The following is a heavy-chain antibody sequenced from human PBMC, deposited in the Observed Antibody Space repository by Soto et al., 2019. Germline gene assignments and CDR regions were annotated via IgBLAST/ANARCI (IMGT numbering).Heavy chain of an antibody. D-gene: IGHD2-2*01. Sequence: SATLSLTCTVSGGSINSGGYYWTWIRQHPGRGLESIGYIYYSGDTYYNPSLKSRLSISLDTSKNQFSLKLTSVTAADTAIYYCARFPSRAHYFAMDVWGHGTAVTVSS. V-gene: IGHV4-31*03. CDR1: GGSINSGGYY. CDR2: IYYSGDT. CDR3: ARFPSRAHYFAMDV. J-gene: IGHJ6*02.